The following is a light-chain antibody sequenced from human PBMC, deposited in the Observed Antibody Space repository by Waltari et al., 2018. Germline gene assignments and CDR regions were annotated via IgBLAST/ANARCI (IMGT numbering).Light chain of an antibody. CDR1: ALPKKY. Sequence: SYELTQPSSVSVSPGQTARITCPGDALPKKYAFWYRQKLGQAPVLGTYDDSKRPPGIPERFSGSRSGTLATLTISGAQVEDEADYYCYSTDTSGNHRVFGGGTKLTVL. CDR3: YSTDTSGNHRV. J-gene: IGLJ3*02. V-gene: IGLV3-10*01. CDR2: DDS.